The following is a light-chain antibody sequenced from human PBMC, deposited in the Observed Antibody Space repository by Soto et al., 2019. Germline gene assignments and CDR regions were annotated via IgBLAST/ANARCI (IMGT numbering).Light chain of an antibody. V-gene: IGKV1-12*01. CDR3: QQADSFPIN. Sequence: DIQMTQSPSSVSASVVDIVTISFLASEDINSRLAWYQQKPGNAPKLLIYAAFILQSGVPSRFSGYGSGTDFTLSISSLQPEDFATYYCQQADSFPINCGQGTRREIK. CDR1: EDINSR. J-gene: IGKJ5*01. CDR2: AAF.